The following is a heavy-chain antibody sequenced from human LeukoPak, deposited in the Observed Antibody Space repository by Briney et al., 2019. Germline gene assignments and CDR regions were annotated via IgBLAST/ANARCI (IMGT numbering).Heavy chain of an antibody. V-gene: IGHV3-33*06. CDR1: GFTFSAYG. D-gene: IGHD2-2*01. Sequence: PGGSLRLSCAASGFTFSAYGMHWVRQAPGGGRGGVAIIWYDEGNKYYADSVKGRFTISRDDSKNTLHLQMNNLRAEDAAVYYCAKVRVTYCVTTTCYGDFDFWGQGTLVTVAS. CDR2: IWYDEGNK. CDR3: AKVRVTYCVTTTCYGDFDF. J-gene: IGHJ4*02.